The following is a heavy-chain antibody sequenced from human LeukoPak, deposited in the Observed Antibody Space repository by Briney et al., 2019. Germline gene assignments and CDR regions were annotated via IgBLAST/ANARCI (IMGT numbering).Heavy chain of an antibody. J-gene: IGHJ4*02. Sequence: PGGSLRLSCAASGFTFSSYEMNWVRQAPGKGLEWVSYISSSGSTIYYADSVKGRFTISRDNARTSLYLQMNSLRAEDTAVYYCARVGYSSGWRAPDFDYWGQGTLVTVSS. CDR3: ARVGYSSGWRAPDFDY. CDR1: GFTFSSYE. CDR2: ISSSGSTI. D-gene: IGHD6-19*01. V-gene: IGHV3-48*03.